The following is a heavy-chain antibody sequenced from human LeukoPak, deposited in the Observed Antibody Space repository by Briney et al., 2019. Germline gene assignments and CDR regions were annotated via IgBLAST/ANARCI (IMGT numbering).Heavy chain of an antibody. CDR2: IIPILGIA. Sequence: ASVKVSCKASGGTFSSYAISWVRQAPGQGLEWMGRIIPILGIANYAQKFQGRVTITADKSTSTAYMELSSLRSEDTAVYCCARVGYCSGGSCLADWGQGTLVTVSS. CDR3: ARVGYCSGGSCLAD. V-gene: IGHV1-69*04. CDR1: GGTFSSYA. J-gene: IGHJ4*02. D-gene: IGHD2-15*01.